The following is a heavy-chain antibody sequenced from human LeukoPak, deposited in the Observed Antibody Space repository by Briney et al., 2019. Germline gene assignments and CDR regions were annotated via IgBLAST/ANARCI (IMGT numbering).Heavy chain of an antibody. Sequence: GASVKVSCKASGYTFASYGISWVRQAPGQGLEWMGWISVYNGNTNYAQKFQGRVTMTTDTSTSTAYMELRSLRSDDTAVYYCASARSVSLQMPFDYWGQGTLVTVSS. CDR2: ISVYNGNT. CDR1: GYTFASYG. V-gene: IGHV1-18*01. D-gene: IGHD3-3*01. J-gene: IGHJ4*02. CDR3: ASARSVSLQMPFDY.